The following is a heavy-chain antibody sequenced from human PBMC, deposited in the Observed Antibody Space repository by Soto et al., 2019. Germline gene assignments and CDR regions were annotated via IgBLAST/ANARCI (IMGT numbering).Heavy chain of an antibody. J-gene: IGHJ4*02. CDR2: ISGSGDNT. V-gene: IGHV3-23*01. D-gene: IGHD5-12*01. CDR3: AKGYYSGYDLAYFDY. Sequence: EVHLLESGGGLVQPGGSLRLSCAASGFSFDDYAMTWVRQATGKGLEWVSAISGSGDNTYYADSVKGRFTISRDNSRNTLYLQLNTLRAEDTALYYCAKGYYSGYDLAYFDYWGQGTLVTVSS. CDR1: GFSFDDYA.